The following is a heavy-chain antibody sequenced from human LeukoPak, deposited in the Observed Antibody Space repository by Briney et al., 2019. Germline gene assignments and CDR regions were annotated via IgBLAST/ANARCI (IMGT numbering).Heavy chain of an antibody. Sequence: SETLSLTCNVSGGSVSSYFWSWIRQPPGEGLEWIGYIYYSGNTNYNPSLKSRVTISVDTSKNQFSLKVRSVTAADTAVYYCARGEYYDFWSGYYSPWAFDIWGQGTMVTVSS. CDR2: IYYSGNT. CDR1: GGSVSSYF. J-gene: IGHJ3*02. V-gene: IGHV4-59*02. D-gene: IGHD3-3*01. CDR3: ARGEYYDFWSGYYSPWAFDI.